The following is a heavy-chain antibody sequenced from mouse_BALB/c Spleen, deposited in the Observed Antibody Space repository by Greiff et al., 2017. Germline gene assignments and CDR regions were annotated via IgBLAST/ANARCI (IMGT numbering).Heavy chain of an antibody. D-gene: IGHD1-1*01. J-gene: IGHJ4*01. Sequence: VMLVESGPGLVQPSQSLSITCTVSGFSLTSYGVHWVRQSPGKGLEWLGVIWSGGSTDYNAAFISRLSISKDNSKSQVFFKMNSLQANDTAIYYCATPTVGYAMDYWGQGTSVTVSS. CDR2: IWSGGST. CDR1: GFSLTSYG. V-gene: IGHV2-2*02. CDR3: ATPTVGYAMDY.